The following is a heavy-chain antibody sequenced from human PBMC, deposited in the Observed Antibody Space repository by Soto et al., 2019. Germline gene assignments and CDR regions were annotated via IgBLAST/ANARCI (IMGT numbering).Heavy chain of an antibody. CDR1: GGSISSGGYY. V-gene: IGHV4-31*03. CDR3: ARDRGYCSGGSCYQGLVNWFDP. J-gene: IGHJ5*02. CDR2: IYYSGST. D-gene: IGHD2-15*01. Sequence: SETLSLTCTVSGGSISSGGYYWSWIRQHPGKGLEWIGYIYYSGSTYYNPSLKSRVTISVDTSKNKFSLKLSSVTAADTAVYYCARDRGYCSGGSCYQGLVNWFDPWGQGTLVTVSS.